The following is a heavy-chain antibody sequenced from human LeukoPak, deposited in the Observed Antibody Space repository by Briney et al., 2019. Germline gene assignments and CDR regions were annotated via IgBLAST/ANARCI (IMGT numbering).Heavy chain of an antibody. D-gene: IGHD1-26*01. Sequence: ASVKVSCKVSGYTLTELSMHWVRQAPGKGLEWMGRFDPEDGETIYAQKFQGRVTMTADTSTDTVYMELSSLRSEDTAVYYCAFSSYYLQGNYYYMDVWGKGTTVTVSS. CDR1: GYTLTELS. J-gene: IGHJ6*03. CDR2: FDPEDGET. V-gene: IGHV1-24*01. CDR3: AFSSYYLQGNYYYMDV.